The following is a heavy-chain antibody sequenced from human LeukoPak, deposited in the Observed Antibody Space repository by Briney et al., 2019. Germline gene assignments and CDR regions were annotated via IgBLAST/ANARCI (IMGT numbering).Heavy chain of an antibody. D-gene: IGHD6-19*01. CDR3: ARIAVAGNLYYFDY. CDR1: GYTFTGYY. V-gene: IGHV1-2*02. J-gene: IGHJ4*02. CDR2: INPNSGGT. Sequence: ASVKVSCKASGYTFTGYYMHWVRQAPGQGLGWMGWINPNSGGTNYAQKFQGRVTMTRDTSISTAYMELSRLRSDDTAVYYCARIAVAGNLYYFDYWGQGTLVTVSS.